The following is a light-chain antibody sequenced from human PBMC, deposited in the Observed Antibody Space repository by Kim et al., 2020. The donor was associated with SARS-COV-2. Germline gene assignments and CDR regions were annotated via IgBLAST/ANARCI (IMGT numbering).Light chain of an antibody. J-gene: IGKJ2*01. V-gene: IGKV3-15*01. CDR3: QQYDNWPLYT. Sequence: EIVMTQSPATLSVSPGERATLSCRASQSVSSNLAWYQQKPGQAPRLLIYGASTRATDIPARFSGSGSGTEFTLTISSLQSEDFGVYYCQQYDNWPLYTFGQGTKLEI. CDR2: GAS. CDR1: QSVSSN.